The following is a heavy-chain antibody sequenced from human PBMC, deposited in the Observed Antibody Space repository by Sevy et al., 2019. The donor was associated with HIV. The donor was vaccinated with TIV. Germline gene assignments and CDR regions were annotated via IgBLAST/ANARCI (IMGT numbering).Heavy chain of an antibody. Sequence: GGSLRLSCAASGFTFSSYAMHWVRQAPGKGLEWVAVISYDGSNKYYADSVKGRFTISRDNSKNTLYLQLNSLRAEETAVYYCARGMYSYDAFDIWGQGTMVTVSS. CDR2: ISYDGSNK. D-gene: IGHD6-13*01. CDR1: GFTFSSYA. CDR3: ARGMYSYDAFDI. V-gene: IGHV3-30-3*01. J-gene: IGHJ3*02.